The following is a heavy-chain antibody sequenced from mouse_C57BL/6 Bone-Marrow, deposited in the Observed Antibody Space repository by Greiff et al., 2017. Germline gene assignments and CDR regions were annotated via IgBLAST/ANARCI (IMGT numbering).Heavy chain of an antibody. V-gene: IGHV1-81*01. CDR3: ARGFITTLDY. Sequence: VKLQQSGAELARPGASVKLSCKASGYTFTSYGISWVKQRTGQGLEWIGEIYPRSGNTYYNEKFKGKATLTADKSSSTAYMELRSLTSEDSAVYFCARGFITTLDYWGQGTAVTVSS. J-gene: IGHJ4*01. D-gene: IGHD1-1*01. CDR1: GYTFTSYG. CDR2: IYPRSGNT.